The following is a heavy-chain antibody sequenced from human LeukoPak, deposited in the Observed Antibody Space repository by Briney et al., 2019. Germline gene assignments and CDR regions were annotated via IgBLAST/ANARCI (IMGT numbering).Heavy chain of an antibody. J-gene: IGHJ4*02. D-gene: IGHD5-12*01. V-gene: IGHV3-15*01. CDR1: GFTFSSYS. CDR2: IKSKTSGGTI. Sequence: GGSLRLSCAASGFTFSSYSMNWVRQAPGKGLELVGRIKSKTSGGTIDYAAPVRGRFTISRDDTENMVFLQMSSLKIEDTAVYYCTRESGYKTSRQRGFDSWGQGILVTVSS. CDR3: TRESGYKTSRQRGFDS.